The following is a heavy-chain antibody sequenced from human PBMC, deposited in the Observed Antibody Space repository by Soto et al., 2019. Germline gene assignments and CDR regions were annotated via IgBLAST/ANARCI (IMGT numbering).Heavy chain of an antibody. Sequence: ASVKVSCKASGYTFTSYDINWVRQATGQGLEWVGWMNPNSGNTGYAQKFQGRVTMTRNTSISTAYMELSSLRSEDTAVYYCARDQEDLGRRYYYYMDVWGKGTTVTVSS. CDR1: GYTFTSYD. CDR3: ARDQEDLGRRYYYYMDV. V-gene: IGHV1-8*01. CDR2: MNPNSGNT. J-gene: IGHJ6*03.